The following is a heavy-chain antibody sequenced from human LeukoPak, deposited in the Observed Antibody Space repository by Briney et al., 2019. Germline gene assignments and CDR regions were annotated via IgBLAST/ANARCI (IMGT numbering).Heavy chain of an antibody. Sequence: GASVKVSCKASGYTFTGYYMHWVRQAPGQGLEWMGWINPNSGGTNYAQKFQGRVTMTRDTSISTAYMELSRLRSDDTAVYYCARDYGGNSGYFDYWGQGTLVTVSS. D-gene: IGHD4-23*01. CDR2: INPNSGGT. CDR1: GYTFTGYY. J-gene: IGHJ4*02. CDR3: ARDYGGNSGYFDY. V-gene: IGHV1-2*02.